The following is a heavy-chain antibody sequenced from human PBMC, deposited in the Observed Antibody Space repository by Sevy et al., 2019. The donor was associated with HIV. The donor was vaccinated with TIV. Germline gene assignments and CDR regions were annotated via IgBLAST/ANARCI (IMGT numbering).Heavy chain of an antibody. CDR3: ARGDGTGRCFDS. D-gene: IGHD1-26*01. J-gene: IGHJ4*02. Sequence: ASVKVSCKASGYNFNNYYIHWVRQAPGQGLQWMGVINPTSSSTYYPPKFQGRVTMTRDTSTSPVSLDLGSLGSEDTAVYYCARGDGTGRCFDSWGQGTLVTVSS. CDR1: GYNFNNYY. CDR2: INPTSSST. V-gene: IGHV1-46*02.